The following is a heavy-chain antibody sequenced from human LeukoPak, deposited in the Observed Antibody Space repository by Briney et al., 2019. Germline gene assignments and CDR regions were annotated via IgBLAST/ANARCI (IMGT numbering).Heavy chain of an antibody. Sequence: PSETLSLTCAVYGGSFSGYYWSWIRQPPGKGLEWIGEINHSGSTNYNPSLKSRVTISVDTSKTQFSLKLSSVTAADTAVYYCARGQYYYGSGSYYFRKPFDYWGQGTLVTISS. D-gene: IGHD3-10*01. CDR2: INHSGST. V-gene: IGHV4-34*01. J-gene: IGHJ4*02. CDR3: ARGQYYYGSGSYYFRKPFDY. CDR1: GGSFSGYY.